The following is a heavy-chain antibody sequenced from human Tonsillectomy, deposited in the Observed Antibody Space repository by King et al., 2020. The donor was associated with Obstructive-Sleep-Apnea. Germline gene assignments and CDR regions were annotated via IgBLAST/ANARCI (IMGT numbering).Heavy chain of an antibody. CDR2: IYYSGST. J-gene: IGHJ4*02. V-gene: IGHV4-31*03. D-gene: IGHD2-2*01. Sequence: QLQELGPGLVKPSQTLSLTCTVSGGSISSGSFYWNWIRQHPGKGLEWIGYIYYSGSTYYNPSLKSRVTISVDTSKRQFSLKLSSVTAADTAVYYCARAPRQLLNFDSWGQGTQVTVSS. CDR3: ARAPRQLLNFDS. CDR1: GGSISSGSFY.